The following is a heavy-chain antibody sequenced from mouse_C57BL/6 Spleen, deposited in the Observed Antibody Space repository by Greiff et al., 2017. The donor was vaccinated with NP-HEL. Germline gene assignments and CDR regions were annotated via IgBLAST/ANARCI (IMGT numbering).Heavy chain of an antibody. Sequence: QVQLQQPGAELVKPGASVKLSCKASGYTFTSYWMQWVKQRPGQGLEWIGEIDPSDSYTNYNQKFKGKATLTVDTSSSTAYMQLSSLTSEDSAVYYCARPTSSCYYFDYWGQGPTLTASS. D-gene: IGHD1-1*01. J-gene: IGHJ2*01. CDR1: GYTFTSYW. CDR2: IDPSDSYT. V-gene: IGHV1-50*01. CDR3: ARPTSSCYYFDY.